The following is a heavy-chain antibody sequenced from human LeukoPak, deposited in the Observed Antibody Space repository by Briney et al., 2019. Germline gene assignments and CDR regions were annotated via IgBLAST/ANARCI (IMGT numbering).Heavy chain of an antibody. V-gene: IGHV4-31*03. CDR2: IYYSGST. Sequence: PSETLSLTCTVSGVSISSGGYYWRWIRQHPGKGLEWIGYIYYSGSTYYNPSLKSRVTISVDTSKNQFSLELSSVTAADTAVYYCARSDGDYHWYFDLWGRGTLVTVSS. CDR1: GVSISSGGYY. CDR3: ARSDGDYHWYFDL. J-gene: IGHJ2*01. D-gene: IGHD4-17*01.